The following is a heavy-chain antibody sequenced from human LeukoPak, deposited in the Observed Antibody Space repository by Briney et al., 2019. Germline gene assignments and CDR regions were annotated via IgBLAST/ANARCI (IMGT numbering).Heavy chain of an antibody. CDR2: IIPIFGTA. D-gene: IGHD3-10*01. V-gene: IGHV1-69*13. CDR1: GGTFSSYA. CDR3: ARGRGSGRHRGNYYNGMDV. J-gene: IGHJ6*02. Sequence: SVKVSCKASGGTFSSYAISWVRQAPGQGLEWMGGIIPIFGTANYAQKFQGRVTITADESTSTAYMELSSLRSEDTAVYYCARGRGSGRHRGNYYNGMDVWGQGTTVTVSS.